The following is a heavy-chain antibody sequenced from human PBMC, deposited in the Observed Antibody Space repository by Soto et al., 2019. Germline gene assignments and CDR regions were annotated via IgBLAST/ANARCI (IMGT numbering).Heavy chain of an antibody. V-gene: IGHV4-39*01. D-gene: IGHD3-3*01. CDR3: ARNDFGVVNNWFDP. CDR2: IYYSGST. CDR1: GGSISSISYY. Sequence: SETLSLTCTVSGGSISSISYYWGWIRQPPGKGLEWIGSIYYSGSTYYNPSLKSRVTISVDTSKNQFSLKLSSVTAADTAVYYCARNDFGVVNNWFDPWGQGTLVTVSS. J-gene: IGHJ5*02.